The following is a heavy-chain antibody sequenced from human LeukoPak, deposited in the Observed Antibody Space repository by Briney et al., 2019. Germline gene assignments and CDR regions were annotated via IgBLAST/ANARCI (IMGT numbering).Heavy chain of an antibody. V-gene: IGHV7-4-1*02. D-gene: IGHD6-13*01. Sequence: ASVKVSCKASGYTFTSYAMNWVRQAPGQGLEWMGWINTNTGNPTYAQGFTGRFVFSSDTSVSTAYLQISSLKAEDTAVYYCARATNPRPIAAAGKADYWGQGTLVTVSS. J-gene: IGHJ4*02. CDR3: ARATNPRPIAAAGKADY. CDR2: INTNTGNP. CDR1: GYTFTSYA.